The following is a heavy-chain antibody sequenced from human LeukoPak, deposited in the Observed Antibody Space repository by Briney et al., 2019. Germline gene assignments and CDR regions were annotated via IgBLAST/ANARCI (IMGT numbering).Heavy chain of an antibody. CDR1: GGSISSGGYY. J-gene: IGHJ3*02. Sequence: KSSETLSLTCTVSGGSISSGGYYWSWIRQPPGKGLEWIGYIYYSGSTYYNPSLKSRVTISVDTSKNQFSLKLSSVTAADTAVYYCARAPGGYSGYVWTITGYLRVFDIWAQGTMVTVFS. CDR2: IYYSGST. CDR3: ARAPGGYSGYVWTITGYLRVFDI. V-gene: IGHV4-30-4*01. D-gene: IGHD5-12*01.